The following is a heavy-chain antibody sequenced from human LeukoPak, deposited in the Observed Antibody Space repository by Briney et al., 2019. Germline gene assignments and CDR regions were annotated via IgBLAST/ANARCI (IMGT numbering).Heavy chain of an antibody. Sequence: GGSLRLSCAASGFTFSSYAMSWVRQAPGKGLEWVSRISGSGGRTYYADSVKGRFTISRDSSKNTLYLQMNSLRAEDTAVYYCAPYGSGSYYQRGDYWGQGTLVTVSS. CDR2: ISGSGGRT. CDR1: GFTFSSYA. CDR3: APYGSGSYYQRGDY. V-gene: IGHV3-23*01. J-gene: IGHJ4*02. D-gene: IGHD3-10*01.